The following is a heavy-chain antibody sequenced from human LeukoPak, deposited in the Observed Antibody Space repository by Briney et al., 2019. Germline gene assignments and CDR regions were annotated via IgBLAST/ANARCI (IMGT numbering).Heavy chain of an antibody. V-gene: IGHV3-21*01. CDR3: ARGQRRSDAFDI. CDR2: ISSSSSYI. D-gene: IGHD5-24*01. CDR1: GFTFSSYS. J-gene: IGHJ3*02. Sequence: PGGSLRLSCAASGFTFSSYSMNWVRQAPGKGLEWVSSISSSSSYIYYADSVKGRFTISRDNAKNSLYLQINSLRAEDTAVYYCARGQRRSDAFDIWGQGTMVTVSS.